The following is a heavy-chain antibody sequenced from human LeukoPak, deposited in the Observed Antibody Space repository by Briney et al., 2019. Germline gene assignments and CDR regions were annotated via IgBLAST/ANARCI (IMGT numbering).Heavy chain of an antibody. CDR2: ISGSGGST. V-gene: IGHV3-23*01. CDR1: GFTFSSYA. CDR3: AKDLLSGHPPQEFDY. Sequence: GGSLRLSCAASGFTFSSYAMSWVRQAPGKGLEWVSAISGSGGSTYYADSVKGQFTISRDNSKNTLYLQMNSLRAEDTAVYYCAKDLLSGHPPQEFDYWGQGTLVTVSS. D-gene: IGHD6-19*01. J-gene: IGHJ4*02.